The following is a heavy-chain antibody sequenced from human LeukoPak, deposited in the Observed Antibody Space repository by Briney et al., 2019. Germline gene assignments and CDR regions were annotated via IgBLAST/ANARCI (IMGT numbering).Heavy chain of an antibody. J-gene: IGHJ4*02. Sequence: GGSLRLSCAASGFTFSSYSMNWVRQAPGKGLEWVSSISSSSSYIYYADSVKGRFTISRDNAKISLYLQMNSLRAEDTAVYYCARVGWNYYDSSGYRIDYWGQGTLVTVSS. CDR2: ISSSSSYI. V-gene: IGHV3-21*01. CDR3: ARVGWNYYDSSGYRIDY. CDR1: GFTFSSYS. D-gene: IGHD3-22*01.